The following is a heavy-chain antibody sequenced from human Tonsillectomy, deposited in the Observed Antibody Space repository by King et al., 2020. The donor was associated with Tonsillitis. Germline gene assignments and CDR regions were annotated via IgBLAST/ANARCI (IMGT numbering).Heavy chain of an antibody. CDR1: GGSITGYY. Sequence: VQLQESGPRLVKPSETLSLTCTVSGGSITGYYWAWIRQPPGKGLEWIGYSYYSGTTNYNPSLKSRVTISVDTSKNQFSLRLTSVTAADTAVYYCARDSGGWTLTNYYMDVWGKGTTVTVSS. CDR3: ARDSGGWTLTNYYMDV. V-gene: IGHV4-59*01. J-gene: IGHJ6*03. D-gene: IGHD2-15*01. CDR2: SYYSGTT.